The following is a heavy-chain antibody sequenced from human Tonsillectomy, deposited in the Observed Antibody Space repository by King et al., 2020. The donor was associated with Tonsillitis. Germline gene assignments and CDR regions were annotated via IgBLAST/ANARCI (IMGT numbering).Heavy chain of an antibody. D-gene: IGHD3-22*01. CDR2: IVVGSSNT. J-gene: IGHJ2*01. CDR3: AASTASSAYHFDL. CDR1: GFTFTSSA. V-gene: IGHV1-58*01. Sequence: QLVESGPEVKKPGTSVKVSCKASGFTFTSSAVQWVRQARGQRLEWIGWIVVGSSNTNYAQKFQERVTITRDMSTSTAYMELRSLRSEDTAVYYCAASTASSAYHFDLWGRGTLVTVSS.